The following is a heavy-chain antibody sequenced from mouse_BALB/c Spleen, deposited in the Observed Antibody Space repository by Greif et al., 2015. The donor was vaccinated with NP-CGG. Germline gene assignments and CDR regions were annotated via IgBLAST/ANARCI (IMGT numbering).Heavy chain of an antibody. CDR1: GFSLTSYG. V-gene: IGHV2-9*02. Sequence: VQRVESGPGLVAPSQSLSITCTVSGFSLTSYGVHWVRQPPGKGLEWLGVIWAGGSTNYNSALMSRLSISKDNSKSQVFLKMNSLQTDDTAMYYCARDRAFYAMDYLGQGTSVTVSS. J-gene: IGHJ4*01. CDR3: ARDRAFYAMDY. D-gene: IGHD3-1*01. CDR2: IWAGGST.